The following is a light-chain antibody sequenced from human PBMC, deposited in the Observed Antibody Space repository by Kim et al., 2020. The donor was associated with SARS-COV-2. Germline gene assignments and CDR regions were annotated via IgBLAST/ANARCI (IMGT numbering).Light chain of an antibody. CDR2: AAS. V-gene: IGKV1-39*01. Sequence: ASVGDRVTITCRASQSISSYLNWYQQKPGKAPKLLIYAASSLQSGVPSRFSGSGSGTDFTLTISSLQPEDFATYYCQQSYSTPWTFGQGTKVDI. J-gene: IGKJ1*01. CDR1: QSISSY. CDR3: QQSYSTPWT.